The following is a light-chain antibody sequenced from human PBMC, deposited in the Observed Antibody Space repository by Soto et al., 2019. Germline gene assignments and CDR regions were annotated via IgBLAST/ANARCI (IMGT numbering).Light chain of an antibody. V-gene: IGKV3-11*01. J-gene: IGKJ5*01. CDR3: QQRNVWPPIT. Sequence: VLTQSPATLSLSPGERATLSCRASQSIHTSLAWYQRKPGQPPRLVVYDSTLRANGVPDRFGGSRSGTEFTLTINNLEPEDFAVYYCQQRNVWPPITFGQGTRLESK. CDR2: DST. CDR1: QSIHTS.